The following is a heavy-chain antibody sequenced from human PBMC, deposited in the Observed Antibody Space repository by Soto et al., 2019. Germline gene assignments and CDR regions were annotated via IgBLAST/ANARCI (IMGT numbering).Heavy chain of an antibody. J-gene: IGHJ5*02. D-gene: IGHD1-26*01. Sequence: SETLSLTCTVSGGSISSSSYYWGWIRQPPGKGLEWIGSIYYSGSTYYNPSLKSRVTISVDTSKNQFSLKLSSVTAADTAVYYCARPYSGSYFTWGQGTLVTV. CDR3: ARPYSGSYFT. CDR1: GGSISSSSYY. V-gene: IGHV4-39*01. CDR2: IYYSGST.